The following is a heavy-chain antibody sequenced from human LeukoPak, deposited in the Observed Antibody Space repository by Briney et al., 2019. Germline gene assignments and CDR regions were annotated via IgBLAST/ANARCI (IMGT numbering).Heavy chain of an antibody. V-gene: IGHV1-69*04. CDR2: IIPILGIA. CDR3: ARAVVGLSTVVTQGAFDI. CDR1: GGTFSSYA. J-gene: IGHJ3*02. D-gene: IGHD4-23*01. Sequence: SVKLSCKVSGGTFSSYAISWVRHAPGQGLEWVGRIIPILGIANYAQKFQGGVTITADKSTSTAYMELSSLRSEDKAVYDCARAVVGLSTVVTQGAFDIWGQGTMVTVSS.